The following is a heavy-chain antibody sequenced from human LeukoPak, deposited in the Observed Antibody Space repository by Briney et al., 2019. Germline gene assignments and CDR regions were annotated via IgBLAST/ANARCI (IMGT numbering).Heavy chain of an antibody. Sequence: SETLSLTCTVSGGSISSYYWSWIRQPAGKGLEWIGRIYTSGSTNYNPSLKSRVAMSVDTSKNQFSLKLSSVTAADTAVYYCARDTYLGAYYYYYMDVWGKGTTVTVSS. V-gene: IGHV4-4*07. J-gene: IGHJ6*03. D-gene: IGHD3-16*01. CDR2: IYTSGST. CDR1: GGSISSYY. CDR3: ARDTYLGAYYYYYMDV.